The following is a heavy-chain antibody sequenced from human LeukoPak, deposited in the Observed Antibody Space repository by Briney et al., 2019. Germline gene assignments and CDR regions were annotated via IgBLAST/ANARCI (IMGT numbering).Heavy chain of an antibody. CDR3: ARPRGVCSSTSCYLDDY. Sequence: ASVKVSCKASGYTLTSYGISWVRQAPGQGLEWMGWISGYNGNTNYAQKLQGRVTMTTDTSTSTAYMELRSLRSDDTAVYYCARPRGVCSSTSCYLDDYWGQGTLVTVSS. V-gene: IGHV1-18*01. D-gene: IGHD2-2*01. CDR2: ISGYNGNT. J-gene: IGHJ4*02. CDR1: GYTLTSYG.